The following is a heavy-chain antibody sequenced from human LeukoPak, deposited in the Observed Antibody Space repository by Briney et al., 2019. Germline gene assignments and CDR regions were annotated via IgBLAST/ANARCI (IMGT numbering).Heavy chain of an antibody. D-gene: IGHD3-22*01. V-gene: IGHV4-39*01. Sequence: PSETLSLTCTVSGGSISSSTFYWGWIRQPPGKGLEWIGTISYTGSTYYNPSLKSRVTISVDTSKNQFSLTLSSVTAADTAVYYCARHWRSYDSSGYYQNYIEYWGQGTLVTVSS. CDR3: ARHWRSYDSSGYYQNYIEY. CDR2: ISYTGST. CDR1: GGSISSSTFY. J-gene: IGHJ4*02.